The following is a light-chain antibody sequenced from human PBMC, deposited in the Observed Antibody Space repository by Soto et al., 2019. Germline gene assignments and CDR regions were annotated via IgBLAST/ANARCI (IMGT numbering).Light chain of an antibody. Sequence: EIVLTQSPGTLYLSPGERATLSCRASQSVTSTHLARYQQKPGQAPRLLIYGASSRATGIPDRFSGSGSGTRFILAISRLGPEDLTVYYCQQYGSSPWTFGQGTKWAIK. CDR1: QSVTSTH. J-gene: IGKJ1*01. V-gene: IGKV3-20*01. CDR3: QQYGSSPWT. CDR2: GAS.